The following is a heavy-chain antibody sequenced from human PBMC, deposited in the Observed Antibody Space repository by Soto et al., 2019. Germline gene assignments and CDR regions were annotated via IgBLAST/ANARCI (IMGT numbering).Heavy chain of an antibody. CDR2: ISYDGSNK. Sequence: QVQLVESGGGVVQPGRSLRLSCAASGFTFSGYAMHWVRQAPGKGLEWVAVISYDGSNKYYADSVKGRFTISRDNSKTSLYLQINSLRADDTSVYYCASGWTPGIAAAGRYYWGQGTLVTVAS. CDR1: GFTFSGYA. V-gene: IGHV3-30*04. J-gene: IGHJ4*02. CDR3: ASGWTPGIAAAGRYY. D-gene: IGHD6-13*01.